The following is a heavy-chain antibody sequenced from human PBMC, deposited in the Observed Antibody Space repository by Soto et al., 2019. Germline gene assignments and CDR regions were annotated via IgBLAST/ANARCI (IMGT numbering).Heavy chain of an antibody. CDR2: ISGSGGSA. V-gene: IGHV3-23*01. D-gene: IGHD2-2*01. J-gene: IGHJ4*02. Sequence: PGGSLRLSCAASGFTFSSYAMSWVRQAPGKGLEWVSAISGSGGSAYYADSVKGRFTISRDNSKNTLYLQMNSRRAEDTAVYYCAQDDWCSSTSCYPFDYWGQGTLVTVSS. CDR1: GFTFSSYA. CDR3: AQDDWCSSTSCYPFDY.